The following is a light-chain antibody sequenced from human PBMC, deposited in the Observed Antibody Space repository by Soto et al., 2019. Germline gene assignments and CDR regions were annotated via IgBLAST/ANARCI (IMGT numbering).Light chain of an antibody. CDR1: SSDVGGYNY. CDR2: VVS. CDR3: SSYAGSNKI. J-gene: IGLJ7*01. V-gene: IGLV2-8*01. Sequence: QSALTQPPSASGSPGQSVTISCTGTSSDVGGYNYVAWYQHHPGKAPKLMIYVVSKRPSGVPDRFSGSKSGNTASLTVSGLQPEDEADYYCSSYAGSNKIFGGGTQLTVL.